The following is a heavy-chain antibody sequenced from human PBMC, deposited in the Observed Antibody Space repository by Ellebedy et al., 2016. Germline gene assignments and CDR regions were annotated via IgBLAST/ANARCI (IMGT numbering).Heavy chain of an antibody. Sequence: GESLKISCSASGFTFSNYWMSWVRQAPGKGLEWVATLNQDGSVKYYVDSVKGRFTISRDNAKNSLFLQMSSLRADDTAVYYCAKDIASPGANWFDLWGQGTLVTVSS. CDR1: GFTFSNYW. CDR2: LNQDGSVK. D-gene: IGHD6-13*01. J-gene: IGHJ5*02. CDR3: AKDIASPGANWFDL. V-gene: IGHV3-7*03.